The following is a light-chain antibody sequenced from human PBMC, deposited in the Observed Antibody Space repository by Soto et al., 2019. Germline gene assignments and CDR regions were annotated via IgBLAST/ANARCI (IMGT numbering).Light chain of an antibody. Sequence: EIVLTQSPCTLSLSPGERATLSCRASQSVSSSYLACYQQKPGQAPRLLIYGASSRATGIPDRFSGSGSGTDFTLTISRLEPEDFAVYSCQQYGSSPLTFGGGPKVEIK. CDR1: QSVSSSY. V-gene: IGKV3-20*01. CDR3: QQYGSSPLT. J-gene: IGKJ4*01. CDR2: GAS.